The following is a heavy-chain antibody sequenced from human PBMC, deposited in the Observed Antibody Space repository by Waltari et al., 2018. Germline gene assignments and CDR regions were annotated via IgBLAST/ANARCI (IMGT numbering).Heavy chain of an antibody. CDR1: GYHFTRHD. CDR2: MNPSNGKI. Sequence: QVQLVQSGPEVKKPGASVKVSCKTSGYHFTRHDLNWVRQAAGQGLEWMGWMNPSNGKIGDAQRFKGRLTVTRNTSISTVFMELSSLTSEDTAVYYCARDGALTTADYRWFDSWGQGTLVTVSS. CDR3: ARDGALTTADYRWFDS. D-gene: IGHD3-10*01. V-gene: IGHV1-8*01. J-gene: IGHJ5*01.